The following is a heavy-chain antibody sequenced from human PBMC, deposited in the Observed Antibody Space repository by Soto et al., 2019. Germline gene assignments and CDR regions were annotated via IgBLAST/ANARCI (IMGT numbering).Heavy chain of an antibody. V-gene: IGHV4-39*01. Sequence: PSETLSLTCTVSGGSISSSSYYWGWIRQPPGKGLEWIGSIYYSGSTYYNPSLKSRVTISVDTSKNQFSLKLSSVTAADTAVYYCASLAAWDYGEFDYWGQGTLVTVS. D-gene: IGHD4-17*01. CDR1: GGSISSSSYY. CDR2: IYYSGST. CDR3: ASLAAWDYGEFDY. J-gene: IGHJ4*02.